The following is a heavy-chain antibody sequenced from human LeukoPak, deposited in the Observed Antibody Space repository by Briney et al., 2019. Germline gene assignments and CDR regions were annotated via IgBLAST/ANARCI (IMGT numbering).Heavy chain of an antibody. D-gene: IGHD3-10*01. J-gene: IGHJ3*02. Sequence: GASVKVSCKASGYTFTSYGISWVRQAPGQGLEWMGWMNPNSGNTGYAQKFQGRVTMTRNTSISTAYMELSSLRSEDTAVYYCATYGSGSPWGAFDIWGQGTMVTVSS. CDR1: GYTFTSYG. V-gene: IGHV1-8*02. CDR3: ATYGSGSPWGAFDI. CDR2: MNPNSGNT.